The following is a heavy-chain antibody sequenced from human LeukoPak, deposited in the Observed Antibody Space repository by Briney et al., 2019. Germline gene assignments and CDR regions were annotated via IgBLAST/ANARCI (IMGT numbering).Heavy chain of an antibody. D-gene: IGHD3-22*01. CDR2: INPNSGGT. CDR3: ARGPEFTYYYDSALDY. Sequence: AASVTVSFTSSGYTFTVYYMHWVRQAPGQGLGWMGWINPNSGGTNYAQKFQGRVTMTRDTSISTAYMELSRLRSDDTAVYYCARGPEFTYYYDSALDYWGQGTLVTVSS. CDR1: GYTFTVYY. J-gene: IGHJ4*02. V-gene: IGHV1-2*02.